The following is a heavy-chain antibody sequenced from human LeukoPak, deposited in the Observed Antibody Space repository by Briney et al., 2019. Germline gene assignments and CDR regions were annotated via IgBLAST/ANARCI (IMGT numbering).Heavy chain of an antibody. D-gene: IGHD3-10*01. V-gene: IGHV1-24*01. CDR2: LDPEDGET. CDR1: GDSLINLS. Sequence: ASVKVSCKVSGDSLINLSTHWVRQAPGKGLEWVGGLDPEDGETIYAQKFQGRVTMTEDTSTGTIYMELSSLRSDDTAVYYCARGDLPGDNYWGQGTLVTVSS. CDR3: ARGDLPGDNY. J-gene: IGHJ4*02.